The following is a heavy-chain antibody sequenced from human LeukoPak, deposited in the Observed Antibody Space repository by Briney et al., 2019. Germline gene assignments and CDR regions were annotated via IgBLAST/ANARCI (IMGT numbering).Heavy chain of an antibody. V-gene: IGHV3-23*01. CDR3: ASGWDVWWAFDY. CDR2: ISGSGGST. Sequence: PGGTLRLSCAASGFTFSTYAMSWVRQAPGKGLEWVSSISGSGGSTYYADSVKGRFTISRDNSKNTLYLQMNSLTAEDTAVYYCASGWDVWWAFDYWGQGTLVTVSS. CDR1: GFTFSTYA. D-gene: IGHD3-16*01. J-gene: IGHJ4*02.